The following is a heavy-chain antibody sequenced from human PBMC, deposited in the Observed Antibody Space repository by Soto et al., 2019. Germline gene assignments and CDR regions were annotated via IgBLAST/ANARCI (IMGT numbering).Heavy chain of an antibody. CDR2: IWYDGSNK. CDR3: ARDRIPEALKENYGMDV. V-gene: IGHV3-33*01. J-gene: IGHJ6*02. CDR1: GFTFSSYG. Sequence: PGGSLRLSCAASGFTFSSYGMHWVRQAPGKGLEWVAVIWYDGSNKYYADSVKGRFTISRDNSKNTLYLQMNSLRAEDTAVYYCARDRIPEALKENYGMDVWGQGPTVTVSS.